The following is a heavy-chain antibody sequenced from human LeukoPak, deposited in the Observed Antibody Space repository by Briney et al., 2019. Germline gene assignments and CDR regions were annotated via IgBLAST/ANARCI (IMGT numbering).Heavy chain of an antibody. CDR1: GGSISSYY. D-gene: IGHD3-10*01. CDR3: ARLPRSGTIAAFDI. Sequence: SGTLSLTCTVSGGSISSYYWSWIRQPPGKGLEWIGYIYYSGSTNYNPSLKSRVTISVDTSKNQFSLKLSSVTAADTAVYYCARLPRSGTIAAFDIWGQGTMVTVSS. V-gene: IGHV4-59*08. J-gene: IGHJ3*02. CDR2: IYYSGST.